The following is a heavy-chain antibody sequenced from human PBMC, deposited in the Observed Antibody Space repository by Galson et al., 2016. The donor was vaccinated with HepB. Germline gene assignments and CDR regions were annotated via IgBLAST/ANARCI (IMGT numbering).Heavy chain of an antibody. V-gene: IGHV3-21*06. CDR3: ARDLPGDYNGMDV. Sequence: SLRLSCAASGFTFSIYSLNWVRQAPGKGLEWVASLPSVGTYIYYADSVKGRFIIFRDNAKNSLYLQMNSLSVDDTAVYYCARDLPGDYNGMDVWGQGTTVTVSS. J-gene: IGHJ6*02. CDR2: LPSVGTYI. CDR1: GFTFSIYS. D-gene: IGHD2-2*01.